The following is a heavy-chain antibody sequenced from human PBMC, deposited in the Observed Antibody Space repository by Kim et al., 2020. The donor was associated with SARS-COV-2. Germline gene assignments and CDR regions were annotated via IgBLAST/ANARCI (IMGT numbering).Heavy chain of an antibody. D-gene: IGHD5-12*01. CDR1: GFTFRSYP. CDR2: ISGDSRRI. Sequence: GGSLRLSCAASGFTFRSYPMNWVRQAPGKGLEWVSYISGDSRRIYDADSVRGRFTISRDNAKNSLYLQMNSLRDEDTAVYYCARDGFRGYDMDVWGQGTTVPVSS. J-gene: IGHJ6*02. CDR3: ARDGFRGYDMDV. V-gene: IGHV3-48*02.